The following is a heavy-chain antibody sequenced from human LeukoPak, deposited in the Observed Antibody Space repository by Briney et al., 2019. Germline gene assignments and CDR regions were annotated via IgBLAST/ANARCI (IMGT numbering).Heavy chain of an antibody. CDR2: IYYSGST. D-gene: IGHD6-13*01. V-gene: IGHV4-30-2*03. Sequence: PSQTLSLTCTVSGGSISSGGYYWSWIRQPPGKGLEWIGSIYYSGSTYYNPSLKSRVTISVDTSKNQFSLKLSSVTAADTAVYYCARQVGLYSSSWYYFDYWGQGSLVTVSS. J-gene: IGHJ4*02. CDR1: GGSISSGGYY. CDR3: ARQVGLYSSSWYYFDY.